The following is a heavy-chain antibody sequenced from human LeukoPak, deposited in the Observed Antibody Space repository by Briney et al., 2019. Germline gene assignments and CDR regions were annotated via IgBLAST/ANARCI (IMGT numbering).Heavy chain of an antibody. J-gene: IGHJ4*02. Sequence: PSETLSLTCAVYGGSFSGYYWSWIRQPPGKGLEWIGEINHSGSTNYNPSLKSRVTISVDTSKNQFSLKLSSVTAADTAVYYCARRGIWTPDFDYWGQGTLVTVSS. V-gene: IGHV4-34*01. D-gene: IGHD2-15*01. CDR2: INHSGST. CDR3: ARRGIWTPDFDY. CDR1: GGSFSGYY.